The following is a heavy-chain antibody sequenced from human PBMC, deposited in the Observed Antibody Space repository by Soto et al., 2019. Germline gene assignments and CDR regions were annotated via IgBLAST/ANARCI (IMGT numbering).Heavy chain of an antibody. V-gene: IGHV3-23*01. Sequence: EVQLLESGGGLVQPGGSLRLSCAASGFTFSSYVMGWVRQAPGKGLEWVSDVSGSGGSTYYADSVKGRFTISRDNSKNTLDLQMNSLRTEYTAVYYGAKARSGDYLPFDYWGQGTLVCVSS. J-gene: IGHJ4*02. CDR2: VSGSGGST. CDR1: GFTFSSYV. D-gene: IGHD4-17*01. CDR3: AKARSGDYLPFDY.